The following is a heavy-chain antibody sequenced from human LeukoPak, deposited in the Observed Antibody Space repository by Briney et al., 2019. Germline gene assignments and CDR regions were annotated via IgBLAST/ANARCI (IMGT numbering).Heavy chain of an antibody. CDR2: IYYSGST. V-gene: IGHV4-31*03. CDR1: GGSISSGGYY. CDR3: ARVGYYYGSGSYYDGVYNFDY. Sequence: SETLSLTCTVSGGSISSGGYYWSWIRQHPGKGLEWIGYIYYSGSTYYNPSLKSRVTISVDTSKNQFSLKLSSVTAADTAVYYCARVGYYYGSGSYYDGVYNFDYWGQGTLVTVSS. D-gene: IGHD3-10*01. J-gene: IGHJ4*02.